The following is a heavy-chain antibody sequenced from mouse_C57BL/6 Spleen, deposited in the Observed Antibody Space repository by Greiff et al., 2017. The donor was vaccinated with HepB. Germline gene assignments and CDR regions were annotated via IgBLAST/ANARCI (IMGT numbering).Heavy chain of an antibody. CDR2: IDPSDSYT. V-gene: IGHV1-69*01. J-gene: IGHJ4*01. D-gene: IGHD1-1*01. Sequence: QVQLQQPGAELVMPGASVKLSCKASGYTFTSYWMHWVKQRPGQGLEWIGEIDPSDSYTNYNQKFKGKSTLTVDKSSSTAYMQLSSLTSEDSAVYYCARRDYGSTYAMDYWGQGTSVTVSS. CDR3: ARRDYGSTYAMDY. CDR1: GYTFTSYW.